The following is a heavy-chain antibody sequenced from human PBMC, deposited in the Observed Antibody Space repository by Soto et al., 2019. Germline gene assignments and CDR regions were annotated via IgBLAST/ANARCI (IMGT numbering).Heavy chain of an antibody. CDR2: IDPTGSFT. CDR3: ARPASGGSRDAFDV. CDR1: GYKFTTFW. J-gene: IGHJ3*01. Sequence: ESLKISCKASGYKFTTFWLNWVRQTPGKGLEWLGRIDPTGSFTNYSPPFEGHVTISVDRSISTAYLQWNSLQASDTAIYYCARPASGGSRDAFDVWGQGTTVTVSS. V-gene: IGHV5-10-1*01. D-gene: IGHD2-15*01.